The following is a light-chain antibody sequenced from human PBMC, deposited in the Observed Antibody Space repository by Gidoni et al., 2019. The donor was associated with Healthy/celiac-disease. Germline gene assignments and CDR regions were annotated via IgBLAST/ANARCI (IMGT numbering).Light chain of an antibody. Sequence: QSALTQPASVSGSPGQSITISCTGTSSDVGSYNLVPWYQQHPGKAPKPMIYEGSKRPSGVSNRFSGSKSGNTASLTISGLQAEDEADYYCCSYAGSSTLYVFGTGTKVTVL. CDR1: SSDVGSYNL. CDR3: CSYAGSSTLYV. CDR2: EGS. V-gene: IGLV2-23*01. J-gene: IGLJ1*01.